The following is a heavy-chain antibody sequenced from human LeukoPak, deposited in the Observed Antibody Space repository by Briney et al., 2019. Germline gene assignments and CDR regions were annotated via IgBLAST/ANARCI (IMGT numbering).Heavy chain of an antibody. J-gene: IGHJ4*02. D-gene: IGHD3-3*01. Sequence: PSETLSLTCAVLGGSLSGHYWSWSRQPPGKGLEWIGEINHSGSTNYNPSLESRVTISVDTSKNQFSLKLSAVTAADTAVYYCASGRDYYLWCGYYVDWGQGTLVTVSA. CDR3: ASGRDYYLWCGYYVD. CDR2: INHSGST. CDR1: GGSLSGHY. V-gene: IGHV4-34*01.